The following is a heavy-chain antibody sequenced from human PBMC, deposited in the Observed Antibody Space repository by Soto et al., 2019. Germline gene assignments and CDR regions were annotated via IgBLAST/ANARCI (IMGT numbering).Heavy chain of an antibody. D-gene: IGHD5-18*01. CDR2: ISAYNGNT. Sequence: SVKVSCEASGYTFTSYGLSWVRQAPGQGLEWMGWISAYNGNTNYAQKLQGRVTMTTDTSTSTAYMELRSLRSDDTAVYYCARARDTAILPLDYWGQGTLVTVSS. V-gene: IGHV1-18*04. J-gene: IGHJ4*02. CDR1: GYTFTSYG. CDR3: ARARDTAILPLDY.